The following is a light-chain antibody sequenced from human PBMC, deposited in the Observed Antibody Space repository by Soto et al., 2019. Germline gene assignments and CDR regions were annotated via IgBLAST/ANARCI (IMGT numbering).Light chain of an antibody. CDR3: AARDDSLNGWV. V-gene: IGLV1-44*01. CDR2: SNN. J-gene: IGLJ3*02. CDR1: NSNIGSNT. Sequence: QSVLTQPPSASGTPGQRVTISCSGSNSNIGSNTVNWYQQVPGTAPKLLIYSNNQRPSGVPDRFSGSKSGTSASLAISGLQSEDEADYSCAARDDSLNGWVFGGGTKLTVL.